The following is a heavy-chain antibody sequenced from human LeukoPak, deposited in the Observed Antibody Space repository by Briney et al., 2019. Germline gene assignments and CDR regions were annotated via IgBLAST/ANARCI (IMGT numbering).Heavy chain of an antibody. CDR1: GYTFTSYY. CDR2: INPSGSST. CDR3: ARDHRGKQLWLTRPDEFDAFDI. D-gene: IGHD5-18*01. V-gene: IGHV1-46*01. J-gene: IGHJ3*02. Sequence: GASVKVSCKASGYTFTSYYMHWVRQAPGQGLEWMGIINPSGSSTGYAQKFQGRVTMTRDTSTSTVYMELSSLRSEDTAVYYCARDHRGKQLWLTRPDEFDAFDIWGQGTMVTVSS.